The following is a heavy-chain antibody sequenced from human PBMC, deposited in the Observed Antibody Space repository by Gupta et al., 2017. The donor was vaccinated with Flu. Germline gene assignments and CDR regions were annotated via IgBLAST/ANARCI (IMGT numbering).Heavy chain of an antibody. V-gene: IGHV4-59*08. D-gene: IGHD4-17*01. CDR3: ASHDYGVGWFDP. CDR1: GGSISSYY. J-gene: IGHJ5*02. Sequence: QVQLQESGPGLVKPSATLSHTCTVSGGSISSYYWSWIRQPPWKGLEWIGYIYYSGSTNYNPSLKSRVTISVDTSKIQFALKLSSVTAADTAVYYCASHDYGVGWFDPWGQGTLVTVSS. CDR2: IYYSGST.